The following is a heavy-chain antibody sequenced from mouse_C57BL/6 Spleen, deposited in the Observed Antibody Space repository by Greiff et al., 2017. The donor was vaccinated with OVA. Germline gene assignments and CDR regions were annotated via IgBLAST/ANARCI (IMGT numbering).Heavy chain of an antibody. V-gene: IGHV1-52*01. CDR1: GYTFTSYW. D-gene: IGHD4-1*01. CDR2: IDPSDSET. CDR3: ARKALTGGYAMDY. Sequence: QVQLQQPGAELVRPGSSVKLSCKASGYTFTSYWMHWVKQRPIQGLEWIGNIDPSDSETHYNQKFKDKATLTVDKSSSTAYMQLSSLTSEDSAVYYGARKALTGGYAMDYWGQGTSVTVSS. J-gene: IGHJ4*01.